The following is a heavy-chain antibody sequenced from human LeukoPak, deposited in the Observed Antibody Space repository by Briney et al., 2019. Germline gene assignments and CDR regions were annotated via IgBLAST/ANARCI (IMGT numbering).Heavy chain of an antibody. CDR1: GFTFSNYN. J-gene: IGHJ4*02. V-gene: IGHV3-21*01. Sequence: PGGSLRLSCAASGFTFSNYNMNWVRRAPGKGLEWVSSISSSSSYIYYADSVKGRFTISRDNANNSLYLQMNSLRAEDTTVYYCARGDSGGMDYWGRGTLVTVSS. CDR3: ARGDSGGMDY. CDR2: ISSSSSYI. D-gene: IGHD3-16*01.